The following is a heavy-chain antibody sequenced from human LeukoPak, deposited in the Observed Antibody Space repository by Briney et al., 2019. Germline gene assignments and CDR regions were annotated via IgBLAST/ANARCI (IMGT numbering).Heavy chain of an antibody. Sequence: SGGSLRLSCAASGFTFSSYAMSWVRQAPGKGLEWVSAISGSGGSTYYADSVKGRFTISRDNSKNTLYLQMNSLRAEDTAVYYCASRNYYGYEESHYWGQGTLVTVSS. V-gene: IGHV3-23*01. CDR2: ISGSGGST. J-gene: IGHJ4*02. CDR1: GFTFSSYA. CDR3: ASRNYYGYEESHY. D-gene: IGHD3-10*01.